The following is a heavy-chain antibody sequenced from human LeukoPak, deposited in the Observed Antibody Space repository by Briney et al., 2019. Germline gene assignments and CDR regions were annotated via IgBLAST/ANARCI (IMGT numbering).Heavy chain of an antibody. V-gene: IGHV1-18*01. CDR3: ASGYYDSSEDGMDV. CDR1: GYTFTSYG. D-gene: IGHD3-22*01. J-gene: IGHJ6*02. Sequence: ASVKVSCKASGYTFTSYGISWVRQALGQGLEWMGWISAYNGNTNYAQKLQGRVTMTTDTSTSTAYMELRSLRSDDTAVYYCASGYYDSSEDGMDVWGQGTTVTVSS. CDR2: ISAYNGNT.